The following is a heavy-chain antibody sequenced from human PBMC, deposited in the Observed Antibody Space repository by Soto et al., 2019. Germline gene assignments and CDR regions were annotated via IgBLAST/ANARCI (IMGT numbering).Heavy chain of an antibody. CDR3: ARDRGSSYFPPPYYFDS. CDR1: AFTFRSYT. D-gene: IGHD6-19*01. V-gene: IGHV3-30*04. Sequence: VQLVESGGGVVQPGTSLRLSCAASAFTFRSYTMHWARQAPGKGLEWVATISYDGGKTYYADSVRGRFTISRENSKSTLFLQMDSLSPEETAVYSCARDRGSSYFPPPYYFDSWGQGTLVTVSS. CDR2: ISYDGGKT. J-gene: IGHJ4*02.